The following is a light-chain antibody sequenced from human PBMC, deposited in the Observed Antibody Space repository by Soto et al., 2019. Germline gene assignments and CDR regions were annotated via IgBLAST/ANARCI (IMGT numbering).Light chain of an antibody. CDR3: MQALHTPWT. V-gene: IGKV2-28*01. CDR2: LGS. Sequence: IVLTQSPLSLPVTPGEPASISCRSSESLLQSNGNHYLDWYLQKPGQSPQVLIYLGSNRASGVPDRFGGSGSGTDFTLKISRVEAEDVGVYYCMQALHTPWTFGQGTKVEIK. CDR1: ESLLQSNGNHY. J-gene: IGKJ1*01.